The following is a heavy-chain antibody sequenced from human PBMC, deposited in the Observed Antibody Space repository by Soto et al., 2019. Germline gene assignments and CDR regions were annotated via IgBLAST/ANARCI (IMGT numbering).Heavy chain of an antibody. V-gene: IGHV1-18*01. D-gene: IGHD3-22*01. Sequence: ASVKVSCKASGYTFTSYGISLVRQAPVQGLELIVWISAYNGNTNYSQKLQGRFTITTDTSTITAYMELRSLRSDDTDVYYCSRPGGYLDYWGQGTLVTVSS. CDR1: GYTFTSYG. J-gene: IGHJ4*02. CDR2: ISAYNGNT. CDR3: SRPGGYLDY.